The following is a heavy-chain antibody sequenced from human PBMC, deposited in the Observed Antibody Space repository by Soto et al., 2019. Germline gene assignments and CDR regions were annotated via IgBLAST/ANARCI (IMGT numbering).Heavy chain of an antibody. D-gene: IGHD2-2*02. CDR1: GGTFSSYT. J-gene: IGHJ3*01. Sequence: QVQLVQSGAEVKKPGSSVKVSCKASGGTFSSYTISWVRQAPGQGLEWMGRIIPILGIANYAQKFQGRVTITADNPQSQSYMEVGSVNSEHTAGYYCAGYITSGAGAFDFWGQGTMVTLSS. CDR2: IIPILGIA. CDR3: AGYITSGAGAFDF. V-gene: IGHV1-69*02.